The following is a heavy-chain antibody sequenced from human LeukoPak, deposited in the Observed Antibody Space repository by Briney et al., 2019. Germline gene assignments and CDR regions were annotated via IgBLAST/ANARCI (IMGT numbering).Heavy chain of an antibody. V-gene: IGHV1-18*01. CDR2: ISAYNGNT. CDR3: ASTTGWLGWFDP. Sequence: ASVKVSCKASGYTFTSYGISWVRQAPGQGLEWMGWISAYNGNTNYAQKLQGRVTMTRDTSISTAYMELSRLRSDDTAVYYCASTTGWLGWFDPWGQGTLVTVSS. J-gene: IGHJ5*02. CDR1: GYTFTSYG. D-gene: IGHD5-12*01.